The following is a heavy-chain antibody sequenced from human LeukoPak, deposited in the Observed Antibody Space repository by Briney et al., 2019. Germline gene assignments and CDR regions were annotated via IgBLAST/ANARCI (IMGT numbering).Heavy chain of an antibody. CDR2: IYPGDSDT. CDR3: ATRIAAAGSDAFDI. Sequence: GESLKISCKGSGYSFTSYWLGWVRPMTGKGLEWMGIIYPGDSDTRYSPSFQGQVTISADKSISTAYLQWSSLKASDTAMYYCATRIAAAGSDAFDIWGQGTMVTVSS. CDR1: GYSFTSYW. V-gene: IGHV5-51*01. J-gene: IGHJ3*02. D-gene: IGHD6-13*01.